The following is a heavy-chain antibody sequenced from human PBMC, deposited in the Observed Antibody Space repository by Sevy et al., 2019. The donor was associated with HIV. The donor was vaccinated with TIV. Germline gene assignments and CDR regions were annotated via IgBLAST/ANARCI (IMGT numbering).Heavy chain of an antibody. Sequence: GGSLRLSCAASGFTFSSYAMSWVRQAPGKGLEWVSAISGSGGSTYYADSVKGRFTTSRDNSKNTLYLQMNSLRAEDTAVYYCAKGGRAAATTSTASYWGQGTLVTVSS. CDR3: AKGGRAAATTSTASY. CDR2: ISGSGGST. V-gene: IGHV3-23*01. J-gene: IGHJ4*02. D-gene: IGHD1-26*01. CDR1: GFTFSSYA.